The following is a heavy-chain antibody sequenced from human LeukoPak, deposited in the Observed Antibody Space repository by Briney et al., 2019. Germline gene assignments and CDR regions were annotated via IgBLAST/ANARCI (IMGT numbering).Heavy chain of an antibody. CDR2: INFDGSST. CDR1: GFTFSSYW. V-gene: IGHV3-74*01. Sequence: PGGSLRLSYAASGFTFSSYWMHWVRQVPGKGLVWVSRINFDGSSTTYADSVKGRFTISRDNAKNTLYLQVSSLRAEDTAVYFCARGYINYVDYWGQGTLVTVSS. D-gene: IGHD5-24*01. J-gene: IGHJ4*02. CDR3: ARGYINYVDY.